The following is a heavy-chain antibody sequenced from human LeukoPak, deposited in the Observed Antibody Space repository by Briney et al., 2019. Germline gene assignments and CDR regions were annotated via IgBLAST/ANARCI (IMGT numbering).Heavy chain of an antibody. D-gene: IGHD2-15*01. Sequence: SETLSLTCTVSGGSIGTYYWSWIRQPPGKGLEWIAYIYYSGSTNYNPSLKSRVTISLDTSKNQFSLKLSSMTAADTAVYYCARDKGALGYCSGGSCYDWFDPWGQGTLVTVSS. J-gene: IGHJ5*02. CDR3: ARDKGALGYCSGGSCYDWFDP. V-gene: IGHV4-59*01. CDR1: GGSIGTYY. CDR2: IYYSGST.